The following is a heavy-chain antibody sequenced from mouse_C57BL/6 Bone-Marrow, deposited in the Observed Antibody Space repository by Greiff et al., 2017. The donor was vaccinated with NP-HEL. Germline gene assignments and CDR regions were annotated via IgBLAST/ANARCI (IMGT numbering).Heavy chain of an antibody. Sequence: EVHLVESGAELVRPGASVKLSCTASGFNIKDDYMHWVKQRPEQGLEWIGWIDPENGDTEYASKFQGKATITADTSSNTAYLQLSSLTSEDTAVYYCTLIYYDYDDYWGQGTTLTVSS. CDR2: IDPENGDT. CDR1: GFNIKDDY. D-gene: IGHD2-4*01. V-gene: IGHV14-4*01. CDR3: TLIYYDYDDY. J-gene: IGHJ2*01.